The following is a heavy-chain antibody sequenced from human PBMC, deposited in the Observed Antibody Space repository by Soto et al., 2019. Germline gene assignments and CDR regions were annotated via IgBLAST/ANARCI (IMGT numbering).Heavy chain of an antibody. D-gene: IGHD6-19*01. Sequence: QVQLQQWGAGLLKPSETLSLTCAVYGGSFSGYYWSWIRQPPGKGLEWIGYIYYSGSTYYNPSLKSRVTISVDTSKNQFSLKLSSVTAADTAVYYCARPKAVAGTGTAFDIWGQGTMVTVSS. V-gene: IGHV4-34*01. J-gene: IGHJ3*02. CDR3: ARPKAVAGTGTAFDI. CDR1: GGSFSGYY. CDR2: IYYSGST.